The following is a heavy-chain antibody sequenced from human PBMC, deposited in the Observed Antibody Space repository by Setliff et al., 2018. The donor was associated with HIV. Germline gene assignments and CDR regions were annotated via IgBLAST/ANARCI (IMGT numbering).Heavy chain of an antibody. J-gene: IGHJ4*02. D-gene: IGHD3-3*01. CDR1: DGSISSSNW. V-gene: IGHV4-4*02. CDR3: ARGANFWSGYDS. CDR2: IYHTQNT. Sequence: LSLTCAVSDGSISSSNWWSWVRQPPGKGLEWIGEIYHTQNTNYSPSLKSRVTISVDKSKNQFSLKLTSVTAADTAVYYCARGANFWSGYDSWGQGTLVTV.